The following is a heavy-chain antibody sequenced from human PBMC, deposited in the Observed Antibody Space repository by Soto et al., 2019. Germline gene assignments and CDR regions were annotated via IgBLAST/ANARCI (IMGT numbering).Heavy chain of an antibody. Sequence: QVQLVESGGGVVQPGRSLRLSCAASGFTFSSYGMHWVRQAPGKGLEWVAVISYDGSNKYYADSVKGRFTISSDTSKNQLYMKINSLRAEDTAVYFCGKETMIPIRSTYYYYCYGMDVWGQGTTVTVSS. D-gene: IGHD3-22*01. CDR1: GFTFSSYG. J-gene: IGHJ6*02. CDR3: GKETMIPIRSTYYYYCYGMDV. CDR2: ISYDGSNK. V-gene: IGHV3-30*18.